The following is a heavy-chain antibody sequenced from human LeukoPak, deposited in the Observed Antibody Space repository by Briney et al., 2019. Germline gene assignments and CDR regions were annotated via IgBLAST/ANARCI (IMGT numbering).Heavy chain of an antibody. J-gene: IGHJ4*02. V-gene: IGHV4-39*07. CDR3: ATRGYSYGYRY. Sequence: PSETLSLTCTVSGGSISSSSYYWGWIRQPPGKGLEWIGSIYYSGSTNYNPSLKSRVTISVDTSKNQFSLKLSSVTAADTAVYYCATRGYSYGYRYWGQGTLVTVSS. CDR1: GGSISSSSYY. CDR2: IYYSGST. D-gene: IGHD5-18*01.